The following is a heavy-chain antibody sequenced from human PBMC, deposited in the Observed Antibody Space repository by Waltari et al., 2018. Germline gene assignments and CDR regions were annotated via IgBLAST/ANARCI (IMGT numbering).Heavy chain of an antibody. D-gene: IGHD7-27*01. CDR1: GGSFGGYG. V-gene: IGHV1-69*12. CDR3: ARHELGISQYYYNMYV. CDR2: IIPMFGIP. Sequence: VQLGQSGGAVKTPGSSVKVSCKASGGSFGGYGVSWVRQAPGQGLEWMGVIIPMFGIPDFSQKFQDRLTITADESTNTVYMELSSLTSEDTAIYYCARHELGISQYYYNMYVWGQGTTVTISS. J-gene: IGHJ6*03.